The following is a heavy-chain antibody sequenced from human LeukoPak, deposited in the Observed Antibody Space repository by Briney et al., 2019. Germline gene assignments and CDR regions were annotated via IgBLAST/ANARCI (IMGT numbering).Heavy chain of an antibody. D-gene: IGHD6-13*01. V-gene: IGHV6-1*01. Sequence: SQTLSLTCAISGDSVSSNSAAWNWIRQSPSRGLEWLGRTYYRSKWYNDYAVSVKSRITINPDTSKNQFSLQLNSVTPEDTAVYYCARDSFGIAAADNYYYYGMDVWGQGTTVTVSS. CDR1: GDSVSSNSAA. J-gene: IGHJ6*02. CDR3: ARDSFGIAAADNYYYYGMDV. CDR2: TYYRSKWYN.